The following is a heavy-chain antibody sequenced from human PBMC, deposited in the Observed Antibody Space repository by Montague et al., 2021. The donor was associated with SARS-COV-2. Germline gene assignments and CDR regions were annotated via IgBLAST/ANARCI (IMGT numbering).Heavy chain of an antibody. V-gene: IGHV3-9*01. Sequence: SLRLSCAASGFTFDDYAMHWVRQAPGKGLEWVSGISWSSGNIGYADSVKGRFTISRDNAKNSLYLQMNSLRAEDTALYYCAKGEIGSGWYGAFDIWGQGTMVTVSS. D-gene: IGHD6-19*01. CDR1: GFTFDDYA. CDR2: ISWSSGNI. CDR3: AKGEIGSGWYGAFDI. J-gene: IGHJ3*02.